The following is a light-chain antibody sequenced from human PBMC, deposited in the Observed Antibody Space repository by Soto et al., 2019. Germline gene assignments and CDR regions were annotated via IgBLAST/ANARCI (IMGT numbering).Light chain of an antibody. CDR3: QQYYSYPRT. Sequence: DIQMTQSPSTLSASIGDTVTVACRASQGISNWLAWYQQKPGKAPKLLVYDASTLQSGVASRFSGSGSGTEFTLTISSLQPDDFATYYCQQYYSYPRTFGQGTRLEIK. CDR1: QGISNW. J-gene: IGKJ5*01. V-gene: IGKV1-5*01. CDR2: DAS.